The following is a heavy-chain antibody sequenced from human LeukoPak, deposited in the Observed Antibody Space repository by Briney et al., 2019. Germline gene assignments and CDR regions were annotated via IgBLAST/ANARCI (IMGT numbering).Heavy chain of an antibody. CDR1: GVTVSTNH. Sequence: GGSLRLSCAASGVTVSTNHMSWVRQAPGKGLEWVSIVYSGGSTYYADSVKGRLTIPRDNSKNTLYLQMNSLRAGDTAVYYCARDSGGLDYWGQGTLVTVSS. V-gene: IGHV3-66*01. CDR2: VYSGGST. D-gene: IGHD4-23*01. CDR3: ARDSGGLDY. J-gene: IGHJ4*02.